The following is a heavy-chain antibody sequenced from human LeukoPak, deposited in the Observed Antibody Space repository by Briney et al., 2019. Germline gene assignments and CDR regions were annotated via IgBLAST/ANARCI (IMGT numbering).Heavy chain of an antibody. V-gene: IGHV3-74*01. D-gene: IGHD3-9*01. CDR1: GFTFSSYW. CDR2: INSDGSST. Sequence: GGSLRLSCAASGFTFSSYWMHRVRQAPGKGLVWVSRINSDGSSTSYADSVKGRFTISRDNAKNTLYLQMNSLRAEDTAVYYCARGDDILTAYYHYYGMDVWGKGTTVTVSS. J-gene: IGHJ6*04. CDR3: ARGDDILTAYYHYYGMDV.